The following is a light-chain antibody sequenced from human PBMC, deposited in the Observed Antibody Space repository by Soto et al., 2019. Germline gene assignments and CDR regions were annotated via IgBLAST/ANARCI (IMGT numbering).Light chain of an antibody. Sequence: EIVMTQSPDTQSVSPGERATLSCRASQSVGSNLAWYQQKPGQAPRLLIYGASTRATGIPARFSGSGSGTEFTLTISSLQPDDFATYYCQQYNSSPWTFGQGTKVEIK. V-gene: IGKV3D-15*01. CDR2: GAS. CDR3: QQYNSSPWT. J-gene: IGKJ1*01. CDR1: QSVGSN.